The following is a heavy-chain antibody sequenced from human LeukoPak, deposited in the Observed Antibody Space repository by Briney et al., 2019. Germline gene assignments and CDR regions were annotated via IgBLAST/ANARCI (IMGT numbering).Heavy chain of an antibody. CDR2: INPNSGGT. Sequence: ASVKVSCKASGYTFRDYFMFWVRQAPGQGLEWMGRINPNSGGTKYAQKFQGRVTMTRDTSISTAYMELSGLRSDDAAVFYCARGFSSGRFGVDSWGPGPGVDVYS. CDR3: ARGFSSGRFGVDS. D-gene: IGHD6-19*01. J-gene: IGHJ3*02. CDR1: GYTFRDYF. V-gene: IGHV1-2*06.